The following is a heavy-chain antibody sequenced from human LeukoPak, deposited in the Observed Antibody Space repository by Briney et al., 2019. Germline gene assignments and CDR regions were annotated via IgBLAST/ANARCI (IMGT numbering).Heavy chain of an antibody. J-gene: IGHJ6*03. CDR3: ARVGNQGSYDFWSGYYWRPKYYYYYYMDV. D-gene: IGHD3-3*01. V-gene: IGHV1-8*01. CDR1: GYTFTSYD. Sequence: ASVKVSCKASGYTFTSYDINWVRQATGQGLEWMGWMNPNSGNTGYAQKFQGRVTMTMNTSISTAYMELSSLRSEDTAVYYCARVGNQGSYDFWSGYYWRPKYYYYYYMDVWGKGTTVTVSS. CDR2: MNPNSGNT.